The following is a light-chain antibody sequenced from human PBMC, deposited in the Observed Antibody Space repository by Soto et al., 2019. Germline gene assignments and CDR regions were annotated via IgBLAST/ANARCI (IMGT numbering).Light chain of an antibody. J-gene: IGKJ4*01. CDR1: QSVTSN. Sequence: EILMTQLPATLSVSPGETVTLSCRASQSVTSNLAWYQQKPGQAPRLLIYGASTRATGIPVIFSGSGSGTEFTLTISSLQPEDFAVYYCQQYHDWPSFGGGTKVEIK. V-gene: IGKV3-15*01. CDR3: QQYHDWPS. CDR2: GAS.